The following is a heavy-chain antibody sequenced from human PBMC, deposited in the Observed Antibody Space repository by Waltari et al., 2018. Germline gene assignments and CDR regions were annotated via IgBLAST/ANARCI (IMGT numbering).Heavy chain of an antibody. CDR1: GFTFSSYS. CDR2: ISSSSSTI. V-gene: IGHV3-48*04. D-gene: IGHD1-26*01. J-gene: IGHJ3*02. Sequence: EVQLVESGGGLVQPGGSLRLSCAASGFTFSSYSMNWVRQAPGKGLEWVSYISSSSSTIYYADSVKDRFTISRDNAKNSLYLQMNSLRAEDTAVYYCASIGPEHAFDIWGQGTMVTVSS. CDR3: ASIGPEHAFDI.